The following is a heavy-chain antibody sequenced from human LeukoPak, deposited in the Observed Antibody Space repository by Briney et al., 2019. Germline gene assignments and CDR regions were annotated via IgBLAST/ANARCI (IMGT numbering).Heavy chain of an antibody. CDR3: ARIDYGVHWYFDL. D-gene: IGHD4-17*01. CDR1: GGSFSGYY. CDR2: IYYSGST. J-gene: IGHJ2*01. Sequence: SETLSLTCAVYGGSFSGYYWSWIRQPPGKGLEWIGYIYYSGSTNYNPSLKSRVTISVDTSKNQFSLKLSSVTAADTAVYYCARIDYGVHWYFDLWGRGTLVTVSS. V-gene: IGHV4-59*08.